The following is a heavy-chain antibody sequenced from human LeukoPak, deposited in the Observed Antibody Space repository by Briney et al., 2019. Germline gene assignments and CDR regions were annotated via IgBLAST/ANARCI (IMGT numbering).Heavy chain of an antibody. CDR1: GFTLSSYA. Sequence: GGSLRLSCAASGFTLSSYAMNWVRQAPGKGLEWVSAITGSGDSTYYADSVKGRFTISRDNSKNTLYLQMNSLRAEDTAVYYCAKDSGGYYTIITDFDYWGQGTLVTVSS. D-gene: IGHD3-3*01. J-gene: IGHJ4*02. CDR2: ITGSGDST. V-gene: IGHV3-23*01. CDR3: AKDSGGYYTIITDFDY.